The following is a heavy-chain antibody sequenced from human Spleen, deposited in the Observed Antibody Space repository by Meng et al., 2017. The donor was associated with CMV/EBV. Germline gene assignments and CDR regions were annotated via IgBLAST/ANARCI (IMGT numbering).Heavy chain of an antibody. CDR1: GYTFTSYG. CDR2: ISAYNGNT. CDR3: ARARHYDILTGYYRAYYYYYGMDV. J-gene: IGHJ6*02. D-gene: IGHD3-9*01. V-gene: IGHV1-18*01. Sequence: ASVKVSCKASGYTFTSYGISWVRQAPGQGLEWMGWISAYNGNTNYAQKLQGRVTMTTDTSTSTAYMELRSLRSDDTAVYYCARARHYDILTGYYRAYYYYYGMDVWGQGTTVTVS.